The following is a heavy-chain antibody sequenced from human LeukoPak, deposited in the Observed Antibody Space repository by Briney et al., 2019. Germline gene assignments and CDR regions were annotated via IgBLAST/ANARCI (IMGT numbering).Heavy chain of an antibody. CDR2: ISGSGGST. V-gene: IGHV3-23*01. Sequence: GGSLRLSCAASGFTFSSYAMSWVRQAPGKGLEWVSAISGSGGSTYYADSVKGRFTISRDNSKNTLYLQMNSLRAEDTAVYYCAKADYDFWSGYYPAWYYYGMDVWGQGTRSPSP. CDR3: AKADYDFWSGYYPAWYYYGMDV. CDR1: GFTFSSYA. J-gene: IGHJ6*02. D-gene: IGHD3-3*01.